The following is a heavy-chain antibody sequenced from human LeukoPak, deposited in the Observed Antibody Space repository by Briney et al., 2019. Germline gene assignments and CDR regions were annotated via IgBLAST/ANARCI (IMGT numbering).Heavy chain of an antibody. J-gene: IGHJ4*02. V-gene: IGHV3-48*02. CDR2: ITSSSSTI. CDR1: GFTFSSYN. Sequence: GGSLRLSCAASGFTFSSYNMSWVRQAPGKGLEWVSYITSSSSTIYYADSVKGRFTISRDNAKNSLYLQMNSLRDEDTAVYYCAREYSSSSGSVSDYWGQGTLVTVSS. D-gene: IGHD6-6*01. CDR3: AREYSSSSGSVSDY.